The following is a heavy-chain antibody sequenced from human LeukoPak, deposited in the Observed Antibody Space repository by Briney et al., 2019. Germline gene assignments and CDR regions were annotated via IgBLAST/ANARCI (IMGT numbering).Heavy chain of an antibody. CDR1: GFTFSSYG. J-gene: IGHJ4*02. CDR2: ISGSGGFT. D-gene: IGHD5-18*01. Sequence: GGFLRLSCAASGFTFSSYGMSWVRQAPGKGLEWVSGISGSGGFTYYADSLKGRFTISRDNSKNMLYLQMNSLRAEDTAVYYCAREREYNYGHMLGYWGQGTLVTVSS. V-gene: IGHV3-23*01. CDR3: AREREYNYGHMLGY.